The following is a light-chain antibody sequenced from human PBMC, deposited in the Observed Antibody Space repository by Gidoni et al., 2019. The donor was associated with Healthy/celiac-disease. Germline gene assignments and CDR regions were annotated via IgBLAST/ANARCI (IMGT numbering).Light chain of an antibody. CDR2: EDS. CDR3: QVWDSSSDHPDWV. J-gene: IGLJ3*02. CDR1: NIGSKS. V-gene: IGLV3-21*02. Sequence: SYVLTQPPSVSVAPGQTARITCGGNNIGSKSVQWYQQKPGQAPVLVVYEDSDRPSGIPERFSGSNSGNTATLTISRVEAGDEADYYCQVWDSSSDHPDWVFGGGTKLTVL.